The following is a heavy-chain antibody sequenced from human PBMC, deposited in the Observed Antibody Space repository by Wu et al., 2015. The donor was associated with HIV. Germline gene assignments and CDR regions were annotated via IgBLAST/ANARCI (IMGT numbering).Heavy chain of an antibody. D-gene: IGHD2-15*01. V-gene: IGHV1-69*13. CDR2: IIPIFGTA. Sequence: QVQLVQSGAEVKKPGSSVKVSCKASGGTFSSYAISWVRQAPGQGLEWMGRIIPIFGTANYAQKFQGRVTITADESTSTAYMELSSLRSEDTAVYYCASAYCSGGSCYSAYYYYGMDVVGPRDHGHRLL. J-gene: IGHJ6*02. CDR1: GGTFSSYA. CDR3: ASAYCSGGSCYSAYYYYGMDV.